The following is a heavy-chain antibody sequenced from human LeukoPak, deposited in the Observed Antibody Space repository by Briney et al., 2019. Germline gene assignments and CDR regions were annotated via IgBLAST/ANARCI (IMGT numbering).Heavy chain of an antibody. CDR2: ISGSGTNT. CDR3: AKYYYDSSGYYCLLDY. CDR1: GFTFSSYA. J-gene: IGHJ4*02. D-gene: IGHD3-22*01. Sequence: QAGGSLRLSCAASGFTFSSYAMTWVRQAPGKGLEWVSVISGSGTNTDYADSVKGRFTISRDNSKNTLYLQMNSLRAEDTAVYYCAKYYYDSSGYYCLLDYWGQGTLVTVSS. V-gene: IGHV3-23*01.